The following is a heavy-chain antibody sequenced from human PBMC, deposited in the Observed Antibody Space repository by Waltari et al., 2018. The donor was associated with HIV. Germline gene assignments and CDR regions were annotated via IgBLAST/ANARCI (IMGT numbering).Heavy chain of an antibody. CDR3: ARGSYYDNGVDY. Sequence: EVQLVESGGGLVKPGGSLRLSCAASGFTFSSSSMNWVRQAPGKGLEWVSSISSSGNYIDYADSVKGRFTISRDNAKSSLYLQMNSLRAEDTAVYYCARGSYYDNGVDYWGRGTLVTVSS. V-gene: IGHV3-21*01. CDR1: GFTFSSSS. D-gene: IGHD3-22*01. CDR2: ISSSGNYI. J-gene: IGHJ4*02.